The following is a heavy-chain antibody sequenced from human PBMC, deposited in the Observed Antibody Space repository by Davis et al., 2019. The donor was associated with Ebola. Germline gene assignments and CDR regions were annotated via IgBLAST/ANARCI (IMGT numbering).Heavy chain of an antibody. V-gene: IGHV3-74*01. D-gene: IGHD2-2*01. J-gene: IGHJ6*02. CDR1: GFTFSSYW. CDR2: INSDGSST. CDR3: ARDLKVVPGYYYYGMDV. Sequence: GESLKISCAASGFTFSSYWMHWVRQAPGKGLVWVSRINSDGSSTSYADSVKGRFTISRDNAKNTLYLQMNSLRAEDTAVYYCARDLKVVPGYYYYGMDVWGQGTTVTVSS.